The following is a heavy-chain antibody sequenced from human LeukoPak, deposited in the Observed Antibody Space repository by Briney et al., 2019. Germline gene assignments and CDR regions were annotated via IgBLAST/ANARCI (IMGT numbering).Heavy chain of an antibody. CDR1: GFTFSSYG. CDR2: ISYDGSNK. V-gene: IGHV3-30*18. D-gene: IGHD4-17*01. CDR3: AKGWGYGDYGGYYFDY. J-gene: IGHJ4*02. Sequence: GRSLRLSCAASGFTFSSYGMHWVRQAPGKGLEWVAVISYDGSNKYYADSVKGRFTISRDNSKNTLYLQMNSLRAEDTAVYYCAKGWGYGDYGGYYFDYWGQGTLVTVSS.